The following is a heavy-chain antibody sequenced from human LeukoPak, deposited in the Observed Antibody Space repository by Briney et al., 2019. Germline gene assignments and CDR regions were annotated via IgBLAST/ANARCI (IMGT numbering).Heavy chain of an antibody. V-gene: IGHV3-66*01. CDR1: GFTVSSNY. D-gene: IGHD5-18*01. Sequence: PGGSLRLSCAASGFTVSSNYMSWVRQAPGKGLEWVSVIYSGGSTYYADSVKGRFTISRDNSKNTLYLQMNSLRAEDTAVYYCAREPGVVDTAMGNTFDYWGQGTLVTVSS. CDR3: AREPGVVDTAMGNTFDY. CDR2: IYSGGST. J-gene: IGHJ4*02.